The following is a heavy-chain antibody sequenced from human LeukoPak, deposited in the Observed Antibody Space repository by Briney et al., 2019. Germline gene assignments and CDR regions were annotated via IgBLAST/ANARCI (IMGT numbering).Heavy chain of an antibody. CDR2: IIPIFGTA. J-gene: IGHJ6*03. D-gene: IGHD6-13*01. V-gene: IGHV1-69*06. Sequence: ASVKVSCKASGGTFSSYAISWVRQAPGQGLKWMGGIIPIFGTANYAQKFQGRVTITADKSTSTAYMELSSLRSEDTAVYYCARGQSGYSSSWSENYYYYMDVWGKGTTVTVSS. CDR1: GGTFSSYA. CDR3: ARGQSGYSSSWSENYYYYMDV.